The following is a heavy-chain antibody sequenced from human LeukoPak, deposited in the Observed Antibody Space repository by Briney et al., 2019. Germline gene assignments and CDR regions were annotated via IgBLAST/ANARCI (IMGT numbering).Heavy chain of an antibody. V-gene: IGHV3-23*01. CDR3: ANLVGATEYFDY. CDR2: ISGSGSST. J-gene: IGHJ4*02. CDR1: GFKFSSYG. D-gene: IGHD1-26*01. Sequence: GGSLRLSCTASGFKFSSYGMAWVRQAPGKGLEWVSGISGSGSSTYEADSVKGRFTISRDNSKNTVHLQMNSLRAEDTAVYYCANLVGATEYFDYWGQGTLVTVSS.